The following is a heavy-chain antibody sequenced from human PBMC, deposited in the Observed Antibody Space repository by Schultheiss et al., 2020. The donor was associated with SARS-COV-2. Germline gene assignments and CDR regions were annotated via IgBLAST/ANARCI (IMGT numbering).Heavy chain of an antibody. CDR2: IYHSGST. V-gene: IGHV4-34*09. CDR1: GGSFSGYY. D-gene: IGHD6-19*01. CDR3: ARASITVIYFDY. Sequence: SQTLSLTCAVYGGSFSGYYWSWIRQPPGKGLEWIGYIYHSGSTFYNPSLESRLTISADTSKNQFSLKMSSVTAADTAVYYCARASITVIYFDYWGQGSLVTVSS. J-gene: IGHJ4*02.